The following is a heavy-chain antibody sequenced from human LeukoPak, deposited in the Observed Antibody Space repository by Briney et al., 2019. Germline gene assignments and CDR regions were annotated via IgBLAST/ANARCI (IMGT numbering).Heavy chain of an antibody. CDR2: IYHTGST. V-gene: IGHV4-59*01. CDR3: ARRGRNSSGWQDYL. CDR1: VGSISSYY. J-gene: IGHJ4*02. D-gene: IGHD6-25*01. Sequence: PSETLSLTCTVSVGSISSYYWSWIRQPPGKGLEWIANIYHTGSTNYNPSLSSRVTISIDTAKNQFSLKLTSVTAADTAVYYCARRGRNSSGWQDYLWGQGTLVTVSS.